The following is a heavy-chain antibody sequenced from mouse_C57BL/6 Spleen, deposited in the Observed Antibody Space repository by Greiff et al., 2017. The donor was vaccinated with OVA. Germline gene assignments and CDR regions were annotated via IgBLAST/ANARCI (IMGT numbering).Heavy chain of an antibody. Sequence: EVQGVESGGGLVQPKGSLKLSCAASGFTFNTYAMHWVRQAPGKGLEWVARIRSKSSNYATYYADSVKDRFTISRDDSQSMLYLQMNNLKTEDTAMYYCVRDDGYYEGVGFAYWGQGTLVTVSA. CDR1: GFTFNTYA. J-gene: IGHJ3*01. CDR3: VRDDGYYEGVGFAY. V-gene: IGHV10-3*01. CDR2: IRSKSSNYAT. D-gene: IGHD2-3*01.